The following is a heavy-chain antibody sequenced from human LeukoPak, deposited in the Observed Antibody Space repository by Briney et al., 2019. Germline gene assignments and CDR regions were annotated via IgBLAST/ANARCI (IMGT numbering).Heavy chain of an antibody. CDR3: ARLGGRSHHY. J-gene: IGHJ4*02. V-gene: IGHV4-59*01. CDR2: IYYSGST. Sequence: SETLSLTCTVSGGSISSYYWSWIRQPPGKGLEWIGYIYYSGSTNYNPSLKSRVTISVDTSKNQFSLKLSSVTAADTAVYYCARLGGRSHHYWGQGTLVTVSS. CDR1: GGSISSYY. D-gene: IGHD6-19*01.